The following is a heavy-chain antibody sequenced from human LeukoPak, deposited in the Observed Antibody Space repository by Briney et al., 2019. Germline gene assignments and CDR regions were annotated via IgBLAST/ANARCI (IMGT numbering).Heavy chain of an antibody. J-gene: IGHJ4*02. CDR3: ARGFLDY. Sequence: VASVTVSCTASGYTFTSYGISWVRQAPGQGLEWMGIINPSGGSTSYAQKFQGRVTMTRDTSTSTVYMELSSLRSEDTAVYYCARGFLDYWGQGTLVTVSS. CDR1: GYTFTSYG. CDR2: INPSGGST. V-gene: IGHV1-46*01.